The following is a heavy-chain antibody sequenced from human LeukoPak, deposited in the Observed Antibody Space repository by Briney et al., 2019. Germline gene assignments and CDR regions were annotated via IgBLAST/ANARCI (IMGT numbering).Heavy chain of an antibody. D-gene: IGHD3-9*01. J-gene: IGHJ3*02. Sequence: AGGSLRLSCAASGLTFSSYSMNWVRQAPGKGLEWVSSISSSISYIYYADSVKGRFTISRDNAKNSLYLQMNSLRAEDTAVYYCARDYYDILTGDDAFDIWGQGTMVTVSS. CDR1: GLTFSSYS. CDR2: ISSSISYI. V-gene: IGHV3-21*01. CDR3: ARDYYDILTGDDAFDI.